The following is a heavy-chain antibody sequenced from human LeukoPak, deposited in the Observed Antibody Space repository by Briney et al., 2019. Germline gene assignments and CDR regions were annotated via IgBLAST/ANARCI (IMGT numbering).Heavy chain of an antibody. V-gene: IGHV3-9*01. J-gene: IGHJ4*02. CDR2: ISWNSGSI. Sequence: GGSLRLSCAASGFTFDDYAMHWVRQAPGKGLEWVSGISWNSGSIGYADSVKGRFTISRDNSKNTLYLQMNSLRAEDTAVYYCAKQESTDYYDSSGYYYYFDYWGQGTLVTVSS. D-gene: IGHD3-22*01. CDR1: GFTFDDYA. CDR3: AKQESTDYYDSSGYYYYFDY.